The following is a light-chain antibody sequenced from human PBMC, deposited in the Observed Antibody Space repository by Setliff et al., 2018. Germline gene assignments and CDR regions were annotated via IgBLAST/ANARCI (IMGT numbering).Light chain of an antibody. CDR2: DVS. CDR1: SSDVGGYNY. V-gene: IGLV2-14*01. CDR3: SSYTSSSPDV. Sequence: QAAPNQAGSGAGSPGQSITISCTGTSSDVGGYNYVSWYQQHPGKAPKLMIYDVSKRPSGVSNRFSGSKSGNTASLTISGLQAEDEADYYCSSYTSSSPDVFGTGTKVTVL. J-gene: IGLJ1*01.